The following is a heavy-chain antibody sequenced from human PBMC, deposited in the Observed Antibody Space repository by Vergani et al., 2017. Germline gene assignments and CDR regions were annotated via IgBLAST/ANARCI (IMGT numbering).Heavy chain of an antibody. J-gene: IGHJ4*02. D-gene: IGHD3-9*01. CDR3: AREAYDILTGYHHDY. CDR2: IYTSGST. V-gene: IGHV4-4*07. CDR1: GGSISSYY. Sequence: QVQLPESGPGLVKPSEPLSLTCTVSGGSISSYYWSWIRQPAGKGLEWIGRIYTSGSTNYNPSLKSRVTMSVDTSKNQFSLKLSSVTAADTAVYYCAREAYDILTGYHHDYWGQGTLVTVSS.